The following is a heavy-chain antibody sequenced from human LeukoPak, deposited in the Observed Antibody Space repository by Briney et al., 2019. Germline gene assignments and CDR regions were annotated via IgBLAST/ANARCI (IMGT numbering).Heavy chain of an antibody. CDR1: GFTFSSYA. CDR2: ISGSDGDT. J-gene: IGHJ4*02. D-gene: IGHD3-22*01. CDR3: AKGSLHYYDTSGYYS. V-gene: IGHV3-23*01. Sequence: GGSLRLSCAASGFTFSSYAMSWVRQDPGKGLEWVSGISGSDGDTYYADSVKGRFTISGDNSKNTLYLQMSSLRVEDTAVYYCAKGSLHYYDTSGYYSWGQGTLVTVSS.